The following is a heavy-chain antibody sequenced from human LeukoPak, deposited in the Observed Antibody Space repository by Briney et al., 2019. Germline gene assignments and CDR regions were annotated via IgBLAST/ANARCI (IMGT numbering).Heavy chain of an antibody. D-gene: IGHD7-27*01. CDR1: GFTFSSYG. V-gene: IGHV3-30*03. J-gene: IGHJ4*02. Sequence: GGSLRLSCAASGFTFSSYGMHWVRQAPGKGLEWVAVISYDGSNKYYADSVKGRFTISRDNSKNTLYLQMNSLRAEDTAVYYCARDNWGLHYFDYWGQGTLVTVSS. CDR2: ISYDGSNK. CDR3: ARDNWGLHYFDY.